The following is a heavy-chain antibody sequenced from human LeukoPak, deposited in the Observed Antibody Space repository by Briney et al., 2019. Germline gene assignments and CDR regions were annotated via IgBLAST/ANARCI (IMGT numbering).Heavy chain of an antibody. CDR3: ARAVEPYYYDSSGYH. CDR1: GFTFSSYW. J-gene: IGHJ5*02. D-gene: IGHD3-22*01. CDR2: IKQDGSEK. V-gene: IGHV3-7*01. Sequence: GGSLRLSCAASGFTFSSYWMSWVRQAPGKGLEWVANIKQDGSEKYYVDSVKGRFTISRDNAKNSLYLQMNSLRAEDTAVYYCARAVEPYYYDSSGYHWGQGTLVTVSS.